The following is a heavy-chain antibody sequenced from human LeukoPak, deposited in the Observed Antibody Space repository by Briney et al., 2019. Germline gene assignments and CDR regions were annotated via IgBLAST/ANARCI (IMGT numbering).Heavy chain of an antibody. CDR2: IYYSGST. D-gene: IGHD4-17*01. V-gene: IGHV4-59*08. J-gene: IGHJ6*03. CDR1: GGSISSYY. Sequence: AETLSLTCTVSGGSISSYYWSWIRQPPAKGLEWIGYIYYSGSTNYNPSLKSRVTLSVDTAKNQFSLKLSSVTAADTAVYYCARRAVTTSNYYYYMDVWGKGTTVTVSS. CDR3: ARRAVTTSNYYYYMDV.